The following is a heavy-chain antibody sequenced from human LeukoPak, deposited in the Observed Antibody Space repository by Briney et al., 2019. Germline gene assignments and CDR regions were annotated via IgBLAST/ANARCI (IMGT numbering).Heavy chain of an antibody. D-gene: IGHD3-3*01. CDR3: ARDEWLDY. V-gene: IGHV3-30-3*01. CDR1: GFTFSSYA. Sequence: GGSLRLSCAASGFTFSSYAMHWVRQAPGKGLEWVAVISYDGSNKYYADSVKGRFTISRDNSKNTLYLQMNSLRAEDTAVYYCARDEWLDYWGQGILVTVSS. J-gene: IGHJ4*02. CDR2: ISYDGSNK.